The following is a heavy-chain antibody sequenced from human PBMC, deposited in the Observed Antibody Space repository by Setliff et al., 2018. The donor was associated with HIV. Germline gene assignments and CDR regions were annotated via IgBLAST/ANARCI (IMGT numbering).Heavy chain of an antibody. D-gene: IGHD4-17*01. V-gene: IGHV4-39*01. CDR3: ARRAGPYTTGRYFDS. CDR1: GGSINYNMSY. CDR2: ISYTGIT. Sequence: SETLSLTCTISGGSINYNMSYWGWIRQPPGKRLEWIGTISYTGITFHKSSLESRVTLSVDASKNQFSLNLTSVTAADSAVYFCARRAGPYTTGRYFDSWGRGMLVTVS. J-gene: IGHJ4*02.